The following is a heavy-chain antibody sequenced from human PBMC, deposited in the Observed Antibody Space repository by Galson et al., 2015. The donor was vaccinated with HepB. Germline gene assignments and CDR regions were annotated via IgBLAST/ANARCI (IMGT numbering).Heavy chain of an antibody. CDR3: AEGQVAIRFLERVLEYFDY. D-gene: IGHD3-3*01. CDR2: ISGSGGST. Sequence: SLRLSCAASGFTFSSYAMSWVRQAPGKGLEWVSAISGSGGSTYYADSVKGRFTISRDNSKNTLYLQMNSLRAEDTAVYYCAEGQVAIRFLERVLEYFDYWGQGTLVTVSS. J-gene: IGHJ4*02. V-gene: IGHV3-23*01. CDR1: GFTFSSYA.